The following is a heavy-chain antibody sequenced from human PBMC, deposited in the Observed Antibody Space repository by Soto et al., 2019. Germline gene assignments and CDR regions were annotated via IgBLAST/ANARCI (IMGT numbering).Heavy chain of an antibody. J-gene: IGHJ3*02. CDR2: INSGGSST. Sequence: GGSLRLSCAASGFTFSSYWMHWVRQIPGKGLVWVSRINSGGSSTSYADSVKGRFTISRDNAKNTLYLQMNSLRAEDTAVYYCASHHCRGGSCYGGDASDIWGKGTRVTVS. CDR1: GFTFSSYW. V-gene: IGHV3-74*01. CDR3: ASHHCRGGSCYGGDASDI. D-gene: IGHD2-15*01.